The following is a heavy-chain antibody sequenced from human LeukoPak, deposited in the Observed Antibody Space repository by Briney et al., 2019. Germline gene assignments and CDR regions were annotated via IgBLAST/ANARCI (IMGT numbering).Heavy chain of an antibody. V-gene: IGHV1-2*02. D-gene: IGHD6-19*01. CDR1: GYTFTAYY. J-gene: IGHJ4*02. CDR2: INPNSGGT. Sequence: ASVKVSCKASGYTFTAYYIHWVRQAPGQGLEWMGWINPNSGGTISAQKFQGRLTMTRDTSLTTAYMELSRLRSDDTAVYYCARESAVAKDFDHWGQGTLVTVSS. CDR3: ARESAVAKDFDH.